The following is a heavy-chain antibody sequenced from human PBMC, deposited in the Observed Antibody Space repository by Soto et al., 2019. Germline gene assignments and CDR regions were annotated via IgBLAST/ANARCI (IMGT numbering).Heavy chain of an antibody. CDR3: ARALSFNGTRKPHNWFDP. J-gene: IGHJ5*02. CDR2: IYYSGST. Sequence: QVQLQESGPGLVKPSQTLSLTCTVSGGSISSGGYYWSWIRQHPGKGLEWIGYIYYSGSTYYNPSLKSRVTISVDTSKNQFALKLSSVTAADTAVYYCARALSFNGTRKPHNWFDPWGQGTLVTVSS. D-gene: IGHD1-1*01. CDR1: GGSISSGGYY. V-gene: IGHV4-31*03.